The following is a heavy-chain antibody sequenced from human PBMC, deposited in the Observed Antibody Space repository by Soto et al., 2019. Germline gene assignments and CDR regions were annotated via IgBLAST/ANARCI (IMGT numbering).Heavy chain of an antibody. CDR1: GGSISSYY. CDR3: ARGTSARYYYYYGMDV. J-gene: IGHJ6*02. D-gene: IGHD6-25*01. CDR2: IYYSGST. V-gene: IGHV4-59*12. Sequence: SETLSLTCTVSGGSISSYYWSWIRQTPGKGLEWIGYIYYSGSTNYNPSLKSRVTISVDTSKNQFSLKLSSVTAADTAVYYCARGTSARYYYYYGMDVWGQGTTVTVS.